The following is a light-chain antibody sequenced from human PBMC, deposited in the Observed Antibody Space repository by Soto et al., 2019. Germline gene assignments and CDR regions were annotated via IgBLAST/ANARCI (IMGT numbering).Light chain of an antibody. J-gene: IGKJ5*01. V-gene: IGKV1-5*01. CDR1: QSISIW. Sequence: IQMTQSRSTLSASVVDRVIITCRATQSISIWFACYQRKPGKAPKLLXYAEXTLQSGVLSRFRGSGSGREFTLTLSSLQSEDFGVYYCQQYNDWFSSTFGQGTRLEIK. CDR2: AEX. CDR3: QQYNDWFSST.